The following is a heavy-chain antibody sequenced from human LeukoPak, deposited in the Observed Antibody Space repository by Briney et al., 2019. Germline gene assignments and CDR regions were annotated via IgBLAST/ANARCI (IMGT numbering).Heavy chain of an antibody. J-gene: IGHJ5*02. Sequence: GGSLRLSCAASGFTVSSSYMSWVRQAPGKGLEWVSVIDSGGSTNYADSVRGRFTISRDTSKNTLYLQMNSLRAEDTAVYSCARGGSDGYNPWGQGTLVTVSS. V-gene: IGHV3-66*01. D-gene: IGHD5-24*01. CDR2: IDSGGST. CDR1: GFTVSSSY. CDR3: ARGGSDGYNP.